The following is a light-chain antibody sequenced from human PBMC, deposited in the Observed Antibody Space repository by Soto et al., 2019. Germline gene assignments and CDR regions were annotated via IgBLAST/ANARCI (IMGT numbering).Light chain of an antibody. CDR3: RQYGTSLGFP. J-gene: IGKJ4*01. Sequence: EIWMTQSPATLSVSPGERATLSCWASQSVSSKLLAWYQEKLGQAPRLLIYGASKRATGIPDRFRGSGSGTDFTLTISRLETEDFAVYYCRQYGTSLGFPVGGGTKVDIK. CDR1: QSVSSKL. V-gene: IGKV3-20*01. CDR2: GAS.